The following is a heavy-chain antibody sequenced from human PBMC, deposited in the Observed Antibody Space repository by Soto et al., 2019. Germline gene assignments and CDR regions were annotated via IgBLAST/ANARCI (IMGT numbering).Heavy chain of an antibody. D-gene: IGHD6-19*01. CDR2: INPKNGGT. CDR3: AKARAVRLEVCDS. V-gene: IGHV1-2*02. Sequence: ASVKVSCKASGYTFTDYYIHWVRQSPGQGLEWMGCINPKNGGTKYGQYLQDRVAWTRDTSISTAYMELTRLRSDDTAIYYCAKARAVRLEVCDSWGQGALVTVSS. J-gene: IGHJ4*02. CDR1: GYTFTDYY.